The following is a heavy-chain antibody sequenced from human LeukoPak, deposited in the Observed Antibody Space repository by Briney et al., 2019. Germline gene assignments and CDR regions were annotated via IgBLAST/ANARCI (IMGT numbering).Heavy chain of an antibody. D-gene: IGHD6-6*01. Sequence: SVKVSCKASGFSFTSSAMQWVRQASRQPLEWIVWIVVGSGNTNYAQKFQERVTITRDMSTSTAYMELRSLSSEDTAVYYCAAGRIAAPGDYYYYMDVWGKGTTVTVSS. CDR1: GFSFTSSA. CDR2: IVVGSGNT. J-gene: IGHJ6*03. CDR3: AAGRIAAPGDYYYYMDV. V-gene: IGHV1-58*02.